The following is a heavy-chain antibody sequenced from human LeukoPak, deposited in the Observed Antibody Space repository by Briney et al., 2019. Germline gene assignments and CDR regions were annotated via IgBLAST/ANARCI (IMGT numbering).Heavy chain of an antibody. J-gene: IGHJ4*02. D-gene: IGHD3-22*01. CDR3: ARAQPDHYYDSSGSLDY. CDR1: GGSISSSNW. Sequence: SETLSLTCAVSGGSISSSNWWSWVRQPPGKGLEWIGEIYHSGSTYYNPSLKSRVTISVDRSKNQFSLKLSSVTAADTAVYYCARAQPDHYYDSSGSLDYWGQGTLVTVSS. CDR2: IYHSGST. V-gene: IGHV4-4*02.